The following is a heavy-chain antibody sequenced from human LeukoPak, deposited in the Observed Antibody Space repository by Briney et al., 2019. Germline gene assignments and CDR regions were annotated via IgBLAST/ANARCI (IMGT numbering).Heavy chain of an antibody. CDR3: AKTHGYFDQ. D-gene: IGHD3-22*01. CDR2: ISSSDSTI. J-gene: IGHJ4*02. V-gene: IGHV3-48*03. Sequence: PGGSLRLSCAASGFTFSSYEMNWVRQAPGKGLEWVSYISSSDSTIYYADSVKGRFTISRDNSKNTLFLQMNSLRVEDAAMYYCAKTHGYFDQWGQGTLVAVSS. CDR1: GFTFSSYE.